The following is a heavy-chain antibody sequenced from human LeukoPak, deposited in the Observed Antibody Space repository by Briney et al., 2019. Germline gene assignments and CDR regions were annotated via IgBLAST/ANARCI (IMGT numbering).Heavy chain of an antibody. CDR2: INPSGGST. V-gene: IGHV1-46*01. CDR3: ARDKWELRGGGDYYYGMDV. J-gene: IGHJ6*02. D-gene: IGHD1-26*01. Sequence: ASVKVSCKASGYTFTSSYMHWVRQAPGQGLEWMGIINPSGGSTSYAQKFQGRVTMTRDTSTSTVYMELSSLRSEDTAVYYCARDKWELRGGGDYYYGMDVWGQGTTVTVSS. CDR1: GYTFTSSY.